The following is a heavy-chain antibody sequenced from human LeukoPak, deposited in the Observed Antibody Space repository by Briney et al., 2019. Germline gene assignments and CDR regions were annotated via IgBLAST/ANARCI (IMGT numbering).Heavy chain of an antibody. J-gene: IGHJ4*02. D-gene: IGHD5-12*01. CDR2: FDPEDGET. Sequence: ASVKVSCKVSGYTLTELSMHWVRQAPGKGLEWMGGFDPEDGETIYAQKFQGRVTMTEDTSTDTAYMELSSLRSEDTAVYYCATNAQVATIQYYFDYWGQGTLVTVSS. CDR1: GYTLTELS. V-gene: IGHV1-24*01. CDR3: ATNAQVATIQYYFDY.